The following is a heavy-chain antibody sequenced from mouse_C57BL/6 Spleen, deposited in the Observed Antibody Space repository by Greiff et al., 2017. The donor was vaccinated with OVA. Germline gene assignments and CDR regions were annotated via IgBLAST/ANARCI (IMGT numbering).Heavy chain of an antibody. CDR1: GFSLTSYG. V-gene: IGHV2-2*01. CDR2: IWSGGST. CDR3: ARSLITTVSGYFDV. D-gene: IGHD1-1*01. J-gene: IGHJ1*03. Sequence: VQRVESGPGLVQPSQSLSITCTVSGFSLTSYGVHWVRQSPGKGLEWLGVIWSGGSTDYNAAFISRLSISKDNSKSQVFFKMNSLQADDTAIYYCARSLITTVSGYFDVWGTGTTVTVSS.